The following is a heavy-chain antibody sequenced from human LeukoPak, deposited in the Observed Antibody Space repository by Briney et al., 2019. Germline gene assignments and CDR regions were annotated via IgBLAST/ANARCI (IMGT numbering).Heavy chain of an antibody. CDR3: AAGGASAP. D-gene: IGHD3-16*01. CDR1: GYSFTNFW. Sequence: GESLKISCKGSGYSFTNFWIGWVRQMPGKGLEWMGVISPGDSGIRYSPSFQGQVTISVDKSIGTAYLQWSSLKASDSAMYYCAAGGASAPWGQGTLVTVSS. J-gene: IGHJ5*02. V-gene: IGHV5-51*01. CDR2: ISPGDSGI.